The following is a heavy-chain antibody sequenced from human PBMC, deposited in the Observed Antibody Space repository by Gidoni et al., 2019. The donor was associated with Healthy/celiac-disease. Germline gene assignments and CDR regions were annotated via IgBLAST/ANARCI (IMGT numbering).Heavy chain of an antibody. D-gene: IGHD2-15*01. CDR3: ARTEGYCSGGSCYSKWFDP. J-gene: IGHJ5*02. Sequence: QVTLKESGAVLVKPTEPLTLTGPGSGSSLSNARMGVSWIRQPPGTALSWLAHIFSNDETSYSTSLKSRLTHSKATSKSQVVLTMTNMDPVDTATSYCARTEGYCSGGSCYSKWFDPWGQGTLVTVSS. V-gene: IGHV2-26*01. CDR2: IFSNDET. CDR1: GSSLSNARMG.